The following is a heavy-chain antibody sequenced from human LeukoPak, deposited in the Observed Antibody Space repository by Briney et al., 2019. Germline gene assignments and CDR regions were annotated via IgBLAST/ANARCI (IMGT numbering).Heavy chain of an antibody. J-gene: IGHJ4*02. CDR1: DFPFSGYE. Sequence: GGSLRLSCETSDFPFSGYEMNWVRQAPGPGLEWIAHITGSGTTSHYADSVRGRFTISRDNAKTSLHLEMTSLGTDDTAVYYCVRGARFFGSGSYDYWGQGTLVIVSS. V-gene: IGHV3-48*03. CDR2: ITGSGTTS. D-gene: IGHD3-10*01. CDR3: VRGARFFGSGSYDY.